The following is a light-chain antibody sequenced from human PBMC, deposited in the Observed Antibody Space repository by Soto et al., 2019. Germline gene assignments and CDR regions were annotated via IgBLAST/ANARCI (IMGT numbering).Light chain of an antibody. J-gene: IGKJ1*01. CDR1: QSVGSSY. CDR3: QQYTTSSWT. V-gene: IGKV3-20*01. Sequence: EVVLTQSPGTLSLSPGERATLSCRASQSVGSSYLAWYQQKHGQDPRVLIYGTSSRATGMPDRFSGSGSGTDLTLTISRLEPEDFAVYYCQQYTTSSWTFGQGTKVDIK. CDR2: GTS.